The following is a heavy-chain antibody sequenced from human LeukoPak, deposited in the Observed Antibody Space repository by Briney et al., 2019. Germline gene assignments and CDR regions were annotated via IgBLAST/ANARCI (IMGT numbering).Heavy chain of an antibody. Sequence: SETLSLTCAVYGGSFSGYYWSWIRQPPGKGLEWIGEINHSGSTNYNPSLKSRVTISVDTSENQFSLKLSSVTAADTAVYYCARGVVVVTATTYNWFDPWGQGTLVTVSS. V-gene: IGHV4-34*01. CDR3: ARGVVVVTATTYNWFDP. CDR1: GGSFSGYY. CDR2: INHSGST. D-gene: IGHD2-21*02. J-gene: IGHJ5*02.